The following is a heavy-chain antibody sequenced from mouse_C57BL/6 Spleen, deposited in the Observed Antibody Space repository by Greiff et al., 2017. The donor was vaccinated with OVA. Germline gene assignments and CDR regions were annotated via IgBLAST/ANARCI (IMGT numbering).Heavy chain of an antibody. Sequence: VKLMESGAELVKPGASVKISCKASGYAFSSYWMNWVKQRPGKGLEWIGQIYPGDGDTNYNGTFKGKATLTADKSSSTAYMQLSSLTSEDSAVYFCTRRGLTGNTYYFDYWGQGTTLTVSS. V-gene: IGHV1-80*01. CDR1: GYAFSSYW. J-gene: IGHJ2*01. CDR3: TRRGLTGNTYYFDY. CDR2: IYPGDGDT. D-gene: IGHD4-1*01.